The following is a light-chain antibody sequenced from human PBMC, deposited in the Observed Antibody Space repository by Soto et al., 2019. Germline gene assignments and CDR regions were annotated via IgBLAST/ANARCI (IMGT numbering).Light chain of an antibody. CDR3: QQYDSDLYT. CDR2: KAS. Sequence: DIQMTQSPSTLSASVGERATITCRSSQSIGGWLAWYQQKPGKAPKLLIYKASSLQSGVPSRFSGSGFGTKFTLTISSLQPDDFATYYCQQYDSDLYTFGQGTKVDIK. CDR1: QSIGGW. J-gene: IGKJ2*01. V-gene: IGKV1-5*03.